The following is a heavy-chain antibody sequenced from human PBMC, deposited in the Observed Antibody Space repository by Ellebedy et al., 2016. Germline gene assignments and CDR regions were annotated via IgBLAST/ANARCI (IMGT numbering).Heavy chain of an antibody. CDR1: GFTFSSYA. J-gene: IGHJ4*02. Sequence: GVSLRLSCAASGFTFSSYAMHWVRQAPGKGLEWVAVISYDGSNKYYADSVKGRFTISRDNSKNTLYLQMNSLRAEDTAVYYCARVIVVVPAAYRKALDYWGQGTLVTVSS. D-gene: IGHD2-2*01. V-gene: IGHV3-30-3*01. CDR2: ISYDGSNK. CDR3: ARVIVVVPAAYRKALDY.